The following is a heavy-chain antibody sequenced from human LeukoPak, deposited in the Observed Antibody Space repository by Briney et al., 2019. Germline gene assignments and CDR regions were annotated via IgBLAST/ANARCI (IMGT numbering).Heavy chain of an antibody. D-gene: IGHD4-17*01. Sequence: AGGSLRLSCAASGFTMSNNAMSWVRQAPGKGPEWVGRIKSKTDGGTTDYAAPVKGRFTISRDDSKNTLYLQMNSLKTEDTAVYYCTTQTTVTTDYWGQGTLVTVSS. V-gene: IGHV3-15*01. CDR2: IKSKTDGGTT. CDR1: GFTMSNNA. J-gene: IGHJ4*02. CDR3: TTQTTVTTDY.